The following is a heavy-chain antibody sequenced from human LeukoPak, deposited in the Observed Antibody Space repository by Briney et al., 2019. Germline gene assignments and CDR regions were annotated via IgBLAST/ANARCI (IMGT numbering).Heavy chain of an antibody. Sequence: GGSLRLSCAASGFTFSSYWMSWVRQAPGKGLEWVANIKQDGSEKYYVDSVKGRFTISRDNAKNSLYLQMNSLRAEDTAVYYCAKDHYGSGSSIDYWGQGTLVTVSS. CDR1: GFTFSSYW. CDR2: IKQDGSEK. J-gene: IGHJ4*02. CDR3: AKDHYGSGSSIDY. V-gene: IGHV3-7*01. D-gene: IGHD3-10*01.